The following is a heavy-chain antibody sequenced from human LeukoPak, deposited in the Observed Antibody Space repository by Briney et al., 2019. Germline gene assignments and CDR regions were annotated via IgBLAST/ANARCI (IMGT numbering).Heavy chain of an antibody. CDR2: TYYRSEWYN. D-gene: IGHD6-19*01. J-gene: IGHJ4*02. CDR1: GGXVSSNSAA. V-gene: IGHV6-1*01. CDR3: ARAGYSSGSLDY. Sequence: SQTLSLTCAISGGXVSSNSAAWNWIRPSPSRGLGWLGRTYYRSEWYNDYAVSVKSRITINPDTSKTQFSLQLNSVTPEDTAVYYCARAGYSSGSLDYWGQGTLVTVSS.